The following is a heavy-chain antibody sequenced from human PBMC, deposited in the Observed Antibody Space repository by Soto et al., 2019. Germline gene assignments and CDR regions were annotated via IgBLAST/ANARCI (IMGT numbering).Heavy chain of an antibody. CDR1: GFTFSSYE. CDR3: ARDWGLYGDYVFDC. D-gene: IGHD4-17*01. Sequence: GGSLRLSCAASGFTFSSYEMNWVRQAPGKGLEWLSYISSSGSTIYYADSVKGRFTISRDNAKSSLYLQMNSLRAEDTAVYYCARDWGLYGDYVFDCWGQGTLVTVSS. V-gene: IGHV3-48*03. CDR2: ISSSGSTI. J-gene: IGHJ4*02.